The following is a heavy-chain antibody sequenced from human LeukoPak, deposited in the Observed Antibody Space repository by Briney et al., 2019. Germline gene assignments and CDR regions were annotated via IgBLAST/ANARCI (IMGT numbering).Heavy chain of an antibody. J-gene: IGHJ4*02. CDR1: GFTFADYA. V-gene: IGHV3-49*04. Sequence: GGSLRLSCTTSGFTFADYAMSWVRQAPGKGLEWVGVIKSIAYGGTTAYAASVKGRFIISRDDSKNTVYLQMTSLKTEDTAMYYCTRVAYWDQGTRVTVSS. CDR3: TRVAY. CDR2: IKSIAYGGTT.